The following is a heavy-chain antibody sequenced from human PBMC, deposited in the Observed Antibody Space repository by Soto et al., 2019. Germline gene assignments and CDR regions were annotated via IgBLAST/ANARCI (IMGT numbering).Heavy chain of an antibody. J-gene: IGHJ4*02. CDR3: ARERFAGNGPYLAF. D-gene: IGHD3-16*01. V-gene: IGHV3-30-3*01. Sequence: GGSLRLSCEASGFTFSNYALHWVRQAPGKGLEWVAVISDDGSNKYYADSVKGRFTISRDNSKNTLYLQMNSLRAEDTAVYYFARERFAGNGPYLAFGGRGPPVPVSS. CDR1: GFTFSNYA. CDR2: ISDDGSNK.